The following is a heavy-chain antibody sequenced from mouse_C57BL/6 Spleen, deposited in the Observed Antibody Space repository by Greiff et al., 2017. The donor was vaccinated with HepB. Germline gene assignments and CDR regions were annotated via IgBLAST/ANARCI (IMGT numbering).Heavy chain of an antibody. D-gene: IGHD2-1*01. J-gene: IGHJ4*01. CDR1: GYTFTSYG. CDR3: ATPCGNHYGMDY. CDR2: IYLGNGCT. Sequence: EVQLQQSGAELVRPGSSVKMSCKTSGYTFTSYGITWVKQRPGQGLEWIGDIYLGNGCTKYNEKFKSKATLTVDTSSSTAYMQLSSLTSEDSAIYYCATPCGNHYGMDYWGQGTSVTVSS. V-gene: IGHV1-58*01.